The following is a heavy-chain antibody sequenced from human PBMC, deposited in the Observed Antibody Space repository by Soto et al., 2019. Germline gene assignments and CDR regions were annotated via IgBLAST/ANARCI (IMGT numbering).Heavy chain of an antibody. CDR3: ARVQNAAHMVRGASPWFDP. V-gene: IGHV4-31*03. D-gene: IGHD3-10*01. CDR2: IYYSGST. J-gene: IGHJ5*02. CDR1: GGSISSGGYY. Sequence: QVQLQESGPGLVKPSQTLSLTCTVSGGSISSGGYYWSWIRQHPGKGLEWIGYIYYSGSTYYNPSLKSRVTISADTSKNQFSLKLSSVTAADTAVYYCARVQNAAHMVRGASPWFDPWGQGTLVTVSS.